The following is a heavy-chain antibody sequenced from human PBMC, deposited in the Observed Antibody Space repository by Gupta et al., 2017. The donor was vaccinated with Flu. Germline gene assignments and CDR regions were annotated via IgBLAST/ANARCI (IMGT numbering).Heavy chain of an antibody. CDR3: ARKIGAAGGVDY. CDR2: ISAYNGNT. CDR1: GYTFTSYG. V-gene: IGHV1-18*01. Sequence: PGSSENVSFQASGYTFTSYGISWVRQAPGQGLEWMGWISAYNGNTNYAQKLQGRVTMTTDTSTSTAYMELRSLRSDDTAVYYCARKIGAAGGVDYWGQGTLVTVSS. D-gene: IGHD2-15*01. J-gene: IGHJ4*02.